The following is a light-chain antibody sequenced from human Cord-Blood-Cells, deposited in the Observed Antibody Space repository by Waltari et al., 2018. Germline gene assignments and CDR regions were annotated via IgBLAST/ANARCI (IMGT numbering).Light chain of an antibody. CDR1: QSVLYSSNNKNY. CDR2: WAS. J-gene: IGKJ2*01. CDR3: QQYYSTPYT. V-gene: IGKV4-1*01. Sequence: DIVMTQSPDPLPVSLGERATINCKSSQSVLYSSNNKNYLAWYQQKPGQPPKLLIYWASTRESGVPDRFSGSGSGTDFTLTISSLQAEDVAVYYCQQYYSTPYTFGQGTKLEIK.